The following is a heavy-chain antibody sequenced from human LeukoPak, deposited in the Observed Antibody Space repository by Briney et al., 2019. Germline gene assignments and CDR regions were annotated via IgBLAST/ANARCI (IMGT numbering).Heavy chain of an antibody. D-gene: IGHD5-24*01. J-gene: IGHJ5*02. Sequence: GGSLRLSCAASGFTFSSFGMHWVRQAPGKGLEWVAVIWYDGSNEYYADSVKGRFTISRDNSKNTLYLQMNSLRAEGTAVYYCARQQKRDGYNQLNWFDPWGQGTLVTVSS. CDR1: GFTFSSFG. CDR3: ARQQKRDGYNQLNWFDP. CDR2: IWYDGSNE. V-gene: IGHV3-33*01.